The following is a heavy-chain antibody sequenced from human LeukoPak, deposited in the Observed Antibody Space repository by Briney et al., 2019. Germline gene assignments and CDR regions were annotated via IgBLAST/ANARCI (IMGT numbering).Heavy chain of an antibody. CDR1: GFTFSSYG. V-gene: IGHV3-30*02. Sequence: PGGSLRLSCAASGFTFSSYGMHWVRQAPGKGLEWVAFIRYDGSNKYYADSVKGRFTISRDNSKNTLYLQMNSLRAEDTAVYYCAKDGSRFGELLGDYWGQGTLVTVSS. CDR3: AKDGSRFGELLGDY. D-gene: IGHD3-10*01. J-gene: IGHJ4*02. CDR2: IRYDGSNK.